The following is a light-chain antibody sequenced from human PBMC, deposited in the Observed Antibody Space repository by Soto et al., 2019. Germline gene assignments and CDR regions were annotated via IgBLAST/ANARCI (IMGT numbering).Light chain of an antibody. Sequence: IQMTQAPSTLSATVGNRSTITCRASQSISSWLAWYQQKPGKAPKLLIYDASSLESGVPSRFSGSGSGTEFTLTISSLQPDDFATYYCQQYNSYSGFGPGTKVDIK. V-gene: IGKV1-5*01. CDR2: DAS. CDR1: QSISSW. J-gene: IGKJ3*01. CDR3: QQYNSYSG.